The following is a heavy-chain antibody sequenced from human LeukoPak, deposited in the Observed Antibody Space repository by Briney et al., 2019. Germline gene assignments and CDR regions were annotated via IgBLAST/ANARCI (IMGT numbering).Heavy chain of an antibody. V-gene: IGHV4-39*07. D-gene: IGHD6-13*01. Sequence: SETLSLTCTVSGGSISSSSYYWGWIRQPPGKGLEWIGSIYYSGSTYYNPSLKSRVTISVDTSKNQFSLKLSSVTAADTAVYYCARDWQQLVTGGYYFDYWGQGTLVTVSS. CDR1: GGSISSSSYY. CDR2: IYYSGST. CDR3: ARDWQQLVTGGYYFDY. J-gene: IGHJ4*02.